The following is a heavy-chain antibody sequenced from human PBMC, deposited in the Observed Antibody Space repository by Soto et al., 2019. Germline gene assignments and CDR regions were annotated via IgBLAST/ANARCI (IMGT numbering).Heavy chain of an antibody. CDR3: ARTYCSGGSGSSFGMDY. V-gene: IGHV1-18*01. Sequence: QVQLVQSGAEVKKPGASVKVSCKASGYTFTSYGISWVRQAPGQGLEWMGWISAYNGNTNYAQKLQGRVTMTTDTTTSTAYMELRSLRSDDTAVYYCARTYCSGGSGSSFGMDYWGQGTLVTVSS. D-gene: IGHD2-15*01. CDR1: GYTFTSYG. CDR2: ISAYNGNT. J-gene: IGHJ4*02.